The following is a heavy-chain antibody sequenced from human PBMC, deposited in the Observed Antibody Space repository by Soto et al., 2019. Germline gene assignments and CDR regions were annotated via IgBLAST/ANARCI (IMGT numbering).Heavy chain of an antibody. Sequence: GGSLRLSCAASGFTFSSYAMSWVRQAPGKGLEWVSAISGSGGSTYYADSVKGRFTISRDNSKNTLYLQMNSLRAEATAVYYCVNDSPKDDPLTGPHNWFEPWGQGTLVTVSS. CDR1: GFTFSSYA. CDR2: ISGSGGST. J-gene: IGHJ5*02. V-gene: IGHV3-23*01. CDR3: VNDSPKDDPLTGPHNWFEP. D-gene: IGHD3-9*01.